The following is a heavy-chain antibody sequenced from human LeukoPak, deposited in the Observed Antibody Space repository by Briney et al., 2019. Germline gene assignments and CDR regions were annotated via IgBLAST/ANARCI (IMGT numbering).Heavy chain of an antibody. V-gene: IGHV3-72*01. D-gene: IGHD6-6*01. CDR3: ARDVAARLSYMDV. J-gene: IGHJ6*03. CDR2: IRDKANTYTT. CDR1: GFTFSDHY. Sequence: GGSLRLSCAASGFTFSDHYMDWVRQAPGKGLEWVGRIRDKANTYTTDYAASVKGRFTISRDDSQNSLYLQMNSLKTEDTAVYYCARDVAARLSYMDVWGKGTTVTVSS.